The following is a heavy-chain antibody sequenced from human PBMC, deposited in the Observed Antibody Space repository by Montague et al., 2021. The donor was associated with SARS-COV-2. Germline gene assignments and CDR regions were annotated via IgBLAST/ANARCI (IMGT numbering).Heavy chain of an antibody. CDR3: ARQNSGTDHYDAFDF. D-gene: IGHD1-14*01. Sequence: SETLSLTCSILVSSISDSFRNCTRLPSSHMLDSFAYFCSIKRTHYNPSLKSRVTISVDTSKNQFSLKLTSVPAADTAVYYFARQNSGTDHYDAFDFWGQGTMVTVSS. CDR2: FCSIKRT. J-gene: IGHJ3*01. V-gene: IGHV4-59*08. CDR1: VSSISDSF.